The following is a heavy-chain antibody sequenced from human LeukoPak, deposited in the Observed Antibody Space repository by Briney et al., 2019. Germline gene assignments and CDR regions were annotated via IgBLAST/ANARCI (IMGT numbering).Heavy chain of an antibody. CDR3: ARATVGYCSSTSCPEYFQH. Sequence: ASVKVSCKASGYTLPSYCISWVRQAPGQGLEWMGWISAYNGNTNYAQKLQGRVTMTTDTSTSTAYMELRSLRSDDTAVYYCARATVGYCSSTSCPEYFQHWGQGTLVTVSS. D-gene: IGHD2-2*01. J-gene: IGHJ1*01. V-gene: IGHV1-18*04. CDR1: GYTLPSYC. CDR2: ISAYNGNT.